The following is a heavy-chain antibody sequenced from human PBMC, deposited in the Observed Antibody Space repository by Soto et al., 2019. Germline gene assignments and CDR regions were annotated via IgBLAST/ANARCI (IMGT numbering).Heavy chain of an antibody. CDR1: GFTFSIYA. CDR2: ISFDGSKT. V-gene: IGHV3-30-3*01. D-gene: IGHD6-13*01. J-gene: IGHJ6*02. CDR3: SILLNVAAAGTPHYYGVDD. Sequence: VQLVESGGGVVQPGRSLRLSCGASGFTFSIYAMNWVRQAPGKGLEWVAFISFDGSKTYYADSVKGRFTISRDNSRNTVYMQMINLRPGDAAVYYCSILLNVAAAGTPHYYGVDDWGQGTTVTVS.